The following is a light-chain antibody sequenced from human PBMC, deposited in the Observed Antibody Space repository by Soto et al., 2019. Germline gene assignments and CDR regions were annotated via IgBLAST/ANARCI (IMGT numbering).Light chain of an antibody. CDR2: QVT. CDR3: SSYTGSTNYV. CDR1: SSDVGVYNY. Sequence: QSALTEPASLSGSPGRSITVSCAGTSSDVGVYNYVSWYQQHPGKATKLMIYQVTNRPSGVSNRFSGSKSGNKASLTISGLQAEDEADYYCSSYTGSTNYVFGTGTKV. V-gene: IGLV2-14*01. J-gene: IGLJ1*01.